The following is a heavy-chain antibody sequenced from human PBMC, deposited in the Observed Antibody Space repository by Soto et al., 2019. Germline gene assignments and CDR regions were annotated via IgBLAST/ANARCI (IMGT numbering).Heavy chain of an antibody. CDR2: MNPNSGNT. J-gene: IGHJ5*02. CDR1: GYTFTSYD. D-gene: IGHD3-9*01. Sequence: QVQLVQSGAEVKKPGASVKVSCKASGYTFTSYDINWVRQATGQGLEWRGWMNPNSGNTGYAQKFPCKVTITRTTSITTAYMELSSLRSEDTAVYYCARVTPADWPHVNWFDPWGQGTLVTVSS. V-gene: IGHV1-8*01. CDR3: ARVTPADWPHVNWFDP.